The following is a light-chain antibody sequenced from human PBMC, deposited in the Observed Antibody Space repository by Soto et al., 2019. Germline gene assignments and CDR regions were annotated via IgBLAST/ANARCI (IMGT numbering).Light chain of an antibody. J-gene: IGKJ2*01. CDR1: QTISRH. CDR2: DIS. V-gene: IGKV3-11*01. CDR3: QQRIWPRIT. Sequence: EIVLTQSPATLSLSPGETATLSCRASQTISRHLAWYQRKPGQAPRLLIYDISYRDTGVPARFSGSGSGTDLTITIRSLEPEDSAVYYCQQRIWPRITFVQGTRLEIK.